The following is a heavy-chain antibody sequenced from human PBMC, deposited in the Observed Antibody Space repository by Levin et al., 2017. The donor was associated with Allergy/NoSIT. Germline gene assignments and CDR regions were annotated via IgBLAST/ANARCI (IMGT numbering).Heavy chain of an antibody. CDR3: ATDPRTQYYGSGTGVLEY. V-gene: IGHV1-2*02. CDR2: FSPNSDDT. D-gene: IGHD3-10*01. J-gene: IGHJ4*02. CDR1: GYTFTGYY. Sequence: GESLKISCKTSGYTFTGYYLHWVRQAPGQGLEWMGWFSPNSDDTNVAQKFQGRVTMTSDRSISTGYMELNRLTSDDTAVYYCATDPRTQYYGSGTGVLEYWGQGSLVTVSS.